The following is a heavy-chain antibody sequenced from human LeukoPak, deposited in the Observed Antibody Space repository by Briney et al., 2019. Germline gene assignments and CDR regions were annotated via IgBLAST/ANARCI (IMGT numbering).Heavy chain of an antibody. J-gene: IGHJ1*01. CDR3: VKEPTSYSSGWYFQH. V-gene: IGHV3-23*01. Sequence: GGSLRLSCAASGFTFSSYAMSWVRQAPGKGLEWVSTISGSGGSTYYADSVKGRFTISRDNSKNTLYLQMYSLRAEDTAVYFCVKEPTSYSSGWYFQHWGQGTLVTVSS. D-gene: IGHD6-25*01. CDR2: ISGSGGST. CDR1: GFTFSSYA.